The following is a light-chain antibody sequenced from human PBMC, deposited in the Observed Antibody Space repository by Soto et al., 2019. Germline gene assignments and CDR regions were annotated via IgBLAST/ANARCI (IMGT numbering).Light chain of an antibody. CDR1: QSINSW. V-gene: IGKV1-5*03. J-gene: IGKJ1*01. CDR2: KAS. Sequence: DIQMTESPSTLSASVGDRVRITCRASQSINSWLAWYQQKPGKAPKLLIYKASSLESGVPSRFSGSGSGTEFTLTISSLQPDDFATYYCQQYNSYWTFGQGTKVDIK. CDR3: QQYNSYWT.